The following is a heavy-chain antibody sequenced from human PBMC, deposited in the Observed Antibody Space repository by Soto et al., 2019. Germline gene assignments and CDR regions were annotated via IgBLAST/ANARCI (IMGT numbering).Heavy chain of an antibody. J-gene: IGHJ4*02. CDR1: DDSISDSRYY. V-gene: IGHV4-39*01. CDR3: ARLPSRHWVDY. CDR2: ISHDGHA. D-gene: IGHD3-16*01. Sequence: SETLSLTCSVLDDSISDSRYYWGWIRQSPEKGLEWIGSISHDGHAYYNPPLKSRVTLFADTSRNQFSLKMKSVTVADTAVYYCARLPSRHWVDYWGQGTLVTVSS.